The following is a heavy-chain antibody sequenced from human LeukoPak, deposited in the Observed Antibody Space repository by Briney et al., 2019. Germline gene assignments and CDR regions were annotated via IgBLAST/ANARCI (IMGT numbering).Heavy chain of an antibody. CDR1: GCTFSSYA. CDR3: AKTVRGVPGYGMDV. V-gene: IGHV3-23*01. CDR2: ISGSGGST. J-gene: IGHJ6*02. D-gene: IGHD3-10*01. Sequence: GGSLRLTCAASGCTFSSYAMSWVRQAPGRGLEWVSAISGSGGSTYYADSVKGRFTISRDNSKNTLYLQMNSLRAEDTAVYYCAKTVRGVPGYGMDVWGQGTTVTVSS.